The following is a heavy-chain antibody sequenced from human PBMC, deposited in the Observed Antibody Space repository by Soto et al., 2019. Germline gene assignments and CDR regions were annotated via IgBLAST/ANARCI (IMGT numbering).Heavy chain of an antibody. CDR2: INSDGSST. J-gene: IGHJ4*02. V-gene: IGHV3-74*01. D-gene: IGHD5-18*01. CDR1: GFTFSSYW. Sequence: GGSLRLSCAASGFTFSSYWMHWVRQAPGKGLVWVSRINSDGSSTSYADSVKGRFTISRDNAKNTLYLQMNSLRAEDTAVYYCARVMGGYSYGYLPFDYWGQRTLVTVSS. CDR3: ARVMGGYSYGYLPFDY.